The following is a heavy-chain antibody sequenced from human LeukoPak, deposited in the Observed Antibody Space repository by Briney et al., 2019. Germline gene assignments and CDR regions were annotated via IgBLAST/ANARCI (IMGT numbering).Heavy chain of an antibody. J-gene: IGHJ4*02. CDR1: GGSISSYY. Sequence: NPSETLSLTCTVSGGSISSYYWGWIRQPPGKGLEWIGSIYYSGSTYYNPSLKSRVTISVDTSKNQFSLKLSSVTAADTAVYYCARLLWGSYRYIDYWGQGTLVTVSS. CDR2: IYYSGST. D-gene: IGHD3-16*02. CDR3: ARLLWGSYRYIDY. V-gene: IGHV4-39*07.